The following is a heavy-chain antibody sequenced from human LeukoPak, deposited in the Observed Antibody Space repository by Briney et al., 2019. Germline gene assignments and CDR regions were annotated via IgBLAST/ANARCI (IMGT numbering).Heavy chain of an antibody. D-gene: IGHD6-19*01. CDR2: ISGGGFST. J-gene: IGHJ4*02. Sequence: GGSLRLSCAASGFTFNNYAMSWVRQAPGKGLEWVSAISGGGFSTYYADSVKGRFTISRDNAKNTLYLQMNSLRAEDTAIYYCAKDVGSNGRWLIRGSFDYWGQGTLVTVSS. CDR1: GFTFNNYA. CDR3: AKDVGSNGRWLIRGSFDY. V-gene: IGHV3-23*01.